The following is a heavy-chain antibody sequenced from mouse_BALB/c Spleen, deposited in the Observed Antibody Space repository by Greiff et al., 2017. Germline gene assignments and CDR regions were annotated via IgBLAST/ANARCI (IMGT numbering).Heavy chain of an antibody. CDR3: TRLGLGLPY. J-gene: IGHJ3*01. CDR1: GYTFTDYE. CDR2: IDPETGGT. Sequence: VQLQQSGAELVRPGASVTLSCKASGYTFTDYEMHWVKQTPVHGLEWIGAIDPETGGTAYNQKFKGKATLTADKSSSTAYMELRSLTSEDSAVYYCTRLGLGLPYWGQGTLVTVSA. V-gene: IGHV1-15*01. D-gene: IGHD3-1*01.